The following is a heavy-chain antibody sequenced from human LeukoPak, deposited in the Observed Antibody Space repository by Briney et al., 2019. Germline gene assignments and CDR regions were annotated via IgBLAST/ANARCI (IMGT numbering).Heavy chain of an antibody. CDR3: ARDPPYSSGYHTGYFDL. V-gene: IGHV1-3*01. J-gene: IGHJ2*01. CDR1: GYTFTSYA. D-gene: IGHD6-25*01. CDR2: INAGNGNT. Sequence: ASVKVSCKASGYTFTSYAMHWVRQAPGQRLEWMGWINAGNGNTKYSQKFQGRVTITRDTSASTAYMELSSLRSEDTAVYYCARDPPYSSGYHTGYFDLWGRGTLVTVSS.